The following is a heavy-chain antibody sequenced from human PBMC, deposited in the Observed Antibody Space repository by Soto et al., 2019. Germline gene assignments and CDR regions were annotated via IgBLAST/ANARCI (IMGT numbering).Heavy chain of an antibody. V-gene: IGHV3-30*18. D-gene: IGHD3-10*01. CDR2: ISYDGSNK. CDR1: GFTFSSYG. Sequence: GGSLRLSCAASGFTFSSYGMHWVRQAPGKGLEWVAVISYDGSNKYYADSVKGRFTISRDNSKSTLYLQMNSLRAEDTAVYYCAKERLLWFGESYGMDVWGQGTTVTVSS. J-gene: IGHJ6*02. CDR3: AKERLLWFGESYGMDV.